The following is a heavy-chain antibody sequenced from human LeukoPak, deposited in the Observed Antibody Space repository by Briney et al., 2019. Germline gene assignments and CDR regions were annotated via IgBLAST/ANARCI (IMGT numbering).Heavy chain of an antibody. CDR1: GFTFSTYI. CDR2: ISCSGVNT. J-gene: IGHJ3*02. V-gene: IGHV3-23*01. D-gene: IGHD2-15*01. Sequence: GGALRLSCAASGFTFSTYIMNWVRQAPGKGLGLVLTISCSGVNTHHAESVKGRFTISSDNSNNTLFLQMDSLGAEDQAIFLRAKADDIHAFHIWGQGTLVTVSS. CDR3: AKADDIHAFHI.